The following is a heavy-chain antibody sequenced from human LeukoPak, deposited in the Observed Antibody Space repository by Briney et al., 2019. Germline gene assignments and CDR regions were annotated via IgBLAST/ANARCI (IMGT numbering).Heavy chain of an antibody. V-gene: IGHV4-34*01. CDR3: ARRKISSQIDY. J-gene: IGHJ4*02. CDR1: GGSFSGYY. CDR2: INHSGST. Sequence: SETLSLTCAVCGGSFSGYYWSWIRQPPGKGLEWIGEINHSGSTNYSPSLKSRVTISVDTSKNQFSLKLSSVTAADTAVYYCARRKISSQIDYWGQGTLVTVSS. D-gene: IGHD2-2*01.